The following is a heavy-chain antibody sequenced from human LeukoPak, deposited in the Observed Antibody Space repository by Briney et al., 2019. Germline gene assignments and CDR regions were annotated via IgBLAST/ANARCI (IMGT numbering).Heavy chain of an antibody. D-gene: IGHD6-13*01. CDR3: ARTLYIAAAPGGFDY. J-gene: IGHJ4*02. V-gene: IGHV1-2*02. Sequence: GASVKVSCKASGYTFTGHYIHWVRQAPGQGLEWMGWINPKNAGTNYAQKFQGRVTMTRDTSTGTAYMELSRLRSDDTAVYYCARTLYIAAAPGGFDYWGQGTLSPSPQ. CDR1: GYTFTGHY. CDR2: INPKNAGT.